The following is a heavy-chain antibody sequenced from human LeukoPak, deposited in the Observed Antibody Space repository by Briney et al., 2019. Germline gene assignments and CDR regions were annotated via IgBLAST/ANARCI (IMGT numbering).Heavy chain of an antibody. CDR2: FNPISGGT. D-gene: IGHD2-15*01. CDR3: ARVRLLIKMDWFDP. Sequence: ASVKVSCKASVYTFTGYYIHWGREAPGQRLGWMGRFNPISGGTHYAQKFQGRVTMTRDTSSSTAYMELRRLRSHHTVVYYCARVRLLIKMDWFDPWGQGTLVTVPS. CDR1: VYTFTGYY. V-gene: IGHV1-2*05. J-gene: IGHJ5*02.